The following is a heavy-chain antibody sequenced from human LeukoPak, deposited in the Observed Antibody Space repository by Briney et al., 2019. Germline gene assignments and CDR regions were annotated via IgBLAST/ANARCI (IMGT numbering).Heavy chain of an antibody. CDR3: ARDNTPARNYYYYMDV. Sequence: ASVKVSCKASGGTFSSYVISWVRQAPGQGLEWMGGIVPIFGTANYAQKFQGRVTITPDESTSTAYMELSSLRSEDTAVYYCARDNTPARNYYYYMDVWGKGTTVTVSS. CDR2: IVPIFGTA. J-gene: IGHJ6*03. D-gene: IGHD6-6*01. V-gene: IGHV1-69*01. CDR1: GGTFSSYV.